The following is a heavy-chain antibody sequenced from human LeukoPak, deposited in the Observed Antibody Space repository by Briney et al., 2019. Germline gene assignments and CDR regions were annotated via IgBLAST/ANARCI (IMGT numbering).Heavy chain of an antibody. D-gene: IGHD5-18*01. CDR2: IIPIFGTA. V-gene: IGHV1-69*13. J-gene: IGHJ4*02. CDR1: GYTLTELS. Sequence: SVKVSCKVSGYTLTELSMHWVRQAPGKGLEWMGGIIPIFGTANYAQKFQGRVTITADESTSTAYMELSSLRSEDTAVYYCAREGPSPDTGFDYWGQGTLVTVSS. CDR3: AREGPSPDTGFDY.